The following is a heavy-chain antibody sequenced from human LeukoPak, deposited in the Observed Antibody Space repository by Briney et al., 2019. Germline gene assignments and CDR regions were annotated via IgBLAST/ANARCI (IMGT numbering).Heavy chain of an antibody. D-gene: IGHD2-2*01. CDR2: INPNSGGT. J-gene: IGHJ3*02. Sequence: ASVTVSCTASGYTFTGSYLHWVRQAPGQGLEWMGWINPNSGGTNFAQKFQAGVTMTRDTSINTAYMELSRLRSDDTAVYYCARLVVVVPADTDAFNIWGQGTMVTVSS. CDR3: ARLVVVVPADTDAFNI. V-gene: IGHV1-2*02. CDR1: GYTFTGSY.